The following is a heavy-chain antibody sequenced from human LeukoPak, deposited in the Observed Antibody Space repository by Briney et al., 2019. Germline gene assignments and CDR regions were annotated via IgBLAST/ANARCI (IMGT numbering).Heavy chain of an antibody. J-gene: IGHJ6*02. CDR2: FDPEDGET. V-gene: IGHV1-24*01. Sequence: ASVKVSCKVSGYTLTELSMHWVRQAPGKGLEWMGGFDPEDGETIYAQKFQGRVTMTEDTSTDTAYMELSSLRSEDTAVYYCASPRNGGRNYGMDVWGQGTTVIVS. D-gene: IGHD1-26*01. CDR3: ASPRNGGRNYGMDV. CDR1: GYTLTELS.